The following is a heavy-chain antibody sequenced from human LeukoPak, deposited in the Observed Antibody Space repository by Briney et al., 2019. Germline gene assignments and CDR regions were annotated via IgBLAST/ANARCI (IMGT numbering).Heavy chain of an antibody. V-gene: IGHV4-59*01. J-gene: IGHJ4*02. CDR2: IDYTGSS. CDR1: GNSISSYY. D-gene: IGHD3-22*01. CDR3: ARDQSLAIGYYYDSSGYYN. Sequence: SETLSLTCTVSGNSISSYYWNWIRQPPGKGLEWIGYIDYTGSSNYNPSLKSRVSISVDTSKNQLSLKLSSVTAADTAVYYCARDQSLAIGYYYDSSGYYNWGQGTLVTVSS.